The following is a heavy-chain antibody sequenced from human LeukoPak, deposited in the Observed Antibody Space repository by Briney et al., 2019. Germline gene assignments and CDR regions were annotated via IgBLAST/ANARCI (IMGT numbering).Heavy chain of an antibody. V-gene: IGHV1-2*02. CDR3: ARELPGTYQIDD. D-gene: IGHD1-26*01. CDR1: GYXFTSYG. CDR2: INPNSGAT. Sequence: ASVKVSCKASGYXFTSYGISWVRQAPGQGLEWMGWINPNSGATNYAQRFQGRATMTRDTSISTAYMELSSLRSDDTAVYYCARELPGTYQIDDRGQGTLVTVSS. J-gene: IGHJ4*02.